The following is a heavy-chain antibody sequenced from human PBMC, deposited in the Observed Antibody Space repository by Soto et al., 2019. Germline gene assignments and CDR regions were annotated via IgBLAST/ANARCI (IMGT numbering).Heavy chain of an antibody. J-gene: IGHJ5*01. Sequence: GGSLRLSCEASGFTFSGYTMSWVRQGPGMRLEWVSGISGTGSNTYYADSVKGRFTISRDNSKNIAYLQMNNVTAEDTALYYCAKQGPGPESFHPDSSGQGTLVTVSS. CDR3: AKQGPGPESFHPDS. D-gene: IGHD2-8*02. V-gene: IGHV3-23*01. CDR2: ISGTGSNT. CDR1: GFTFSGYT.